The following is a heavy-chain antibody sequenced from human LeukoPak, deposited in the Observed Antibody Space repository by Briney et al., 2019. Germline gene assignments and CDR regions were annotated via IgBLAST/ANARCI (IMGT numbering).Heavy chain of an antibody. Sequence: GGSLRLSCAASGFTFSSYGMHWVRQAPGKGLEWVTFIRYDESNKYYADSVKGRFTISRDNAKNSLNLQMNSLRVEDTAVYYCAREGSKGAFDIWGQGTMVTVSS. CDR1: GFTFSSYG. D-gene: IGHD6-13*01. CDR3: AREGSKGAFDI. J-gene: IGHJ3*02. V-gene: IGHV3-30*02. CDR2: IRYDESNK.